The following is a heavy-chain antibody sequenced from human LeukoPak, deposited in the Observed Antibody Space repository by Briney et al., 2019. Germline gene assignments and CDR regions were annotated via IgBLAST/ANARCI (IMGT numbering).Heavy chain of an antibody. CDR1: GFTFSSYG. Sequence: GRSLRLSCVASGFTFSSYGMHWVRQAPGKGLEWVAVIWYDGSNKYYADSVKGRFTISRDNSKNALYLQMNSLRAEDTAVYYCAGSIAVAGTIDYWGQGTLVTVSS. J-gene: IGHJ4*02. D-gene: IGHD6-19*01. CDR2: IWYDGSNK. CDR3: AGSIAVAGTIDY. V-gene: IGHV3-33*01.